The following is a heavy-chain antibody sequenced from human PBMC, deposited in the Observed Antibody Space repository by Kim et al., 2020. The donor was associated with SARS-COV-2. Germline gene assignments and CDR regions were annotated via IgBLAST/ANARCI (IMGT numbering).Heavy chain of an antibody. J-gene: IGHJ5*02. CDR2: ISGGGDKT. D-gene: IGHD4-4*01. Sequence: GGSLRLSCAASGFTFSSYAMSWVRQAPGKGLEWVSGISGGGDKTYYADSVRGRFAISRDNSKNTLHLQMTSLRAEDTAVYYCAKDGRYSNYVNWFDPWGQGTLVTVSS. CDR1: GFTFSSYA. V-gene: IGHV3-23*01. CDR3: AKDGRYSNYVNWFDP.